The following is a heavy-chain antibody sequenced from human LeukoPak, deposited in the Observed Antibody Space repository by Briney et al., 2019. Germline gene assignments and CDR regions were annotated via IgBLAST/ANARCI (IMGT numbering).Heavy chain of an antibody. V-gene: IGHV4-34*01. CDR3: ARAAVGSSGWPFDN. D-gene: IGHD6-19*01. Sequence: PSETLSPTCVVYGGSFSGYCWSWIRQPPGKGLEWIGEINHSGSNNYNPSHKSRGTLSVETSKNQFSLKLSSVTAADTAVYYCARAAVGSSGWPFDNWGQGTLVTVSS. CDR2: INHSGSN. J-gene: IGHJ4*02. CDR1: GGSFSGYC.